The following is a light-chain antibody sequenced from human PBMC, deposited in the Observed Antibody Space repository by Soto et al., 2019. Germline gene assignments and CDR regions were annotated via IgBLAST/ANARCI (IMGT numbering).Light chain of an antibody. Sequence: EIVLTQSPSTLSLSPGERATLSCRASQSVSSSYLAWYQQKPGQGPRLLIYGTSSRATGIPDRFSGSGSGTAFSLTINSQEREDAAVYYCQQYGIAPKTFGQGTKVEIK. CDR1: QSVSSSY. J-gene: IGKJ1*01. CDR3: QQYGIAPKT. CDR2: GTS. V-gene: IGKV3-20*01.